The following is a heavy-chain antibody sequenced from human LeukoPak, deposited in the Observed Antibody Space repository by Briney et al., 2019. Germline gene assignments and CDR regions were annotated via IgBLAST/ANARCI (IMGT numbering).Heavy chain of an antibody. D-gene: IGHD3-9*01. V-gene: IGHV4-38-2*01. CDR3: ARGDSGYYYFDY. J-gene: IGHJ4*02. CDR2: IYHSGIT. CDR1: GYSISSGYY. Sequence: PSETLSLTCAVSGYSISSGYYWGCIRQPPGKGLEWIGSIYHSGITYYNPSLKSRVTISVDTSKNQFSLKLSSVAAADTAVYYCARGDSGYYYFDYWGQGTLVTVSS.